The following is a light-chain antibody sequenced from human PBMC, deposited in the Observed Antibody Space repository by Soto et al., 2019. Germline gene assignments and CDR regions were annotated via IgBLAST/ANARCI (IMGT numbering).Light chain of an antibody. Sequence: QSVLTQPASVSGSAGQSITISCSGTMRDVGAYNLVSWYQQHPVTAPKLIIYEVRNRPSGISSRFSGSRSGNTDSLTISGLQSEDEGDYYCSAYTATSPLVFGGGTKVTVL. CDR1: MRDVGAYNL. CDR2: EVR. J-gene: IGLJ3*02. V-gene: IGLV2-14*01. CDR3: SAYTATSPLV.